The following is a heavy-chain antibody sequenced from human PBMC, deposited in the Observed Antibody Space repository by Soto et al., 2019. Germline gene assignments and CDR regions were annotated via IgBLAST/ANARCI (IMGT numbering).Heavy chain of an antibody. CDR1: GFTFSSYA. J-gene: IGHJ4*02. D-gene: IGHD3-3*01. V-gene: IGHV3-30-3*01. CDR2: ISYDGSNK. CDR3: ARGQDDFWSGYYC. Sequence: GGSLRLSCAASGFTFSSYAMHWVRQAPGKGLEWVAVISYDGSNKYYADSVKGRFTISRDNSKNTLYLQMNSLGAEDTAVYYCARGQDDFWSGYYCWGQGTMMTV.